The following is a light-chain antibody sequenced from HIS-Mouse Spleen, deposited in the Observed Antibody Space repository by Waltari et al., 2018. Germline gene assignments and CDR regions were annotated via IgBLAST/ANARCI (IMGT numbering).Light chain of an antibody. CDR1: SSNIGSNY. CDR3: AAWDDSLSGPV. J-gene: IGLJ3*02. Sequence: QSVLTQPPSASGTPGQRVTISCSGSSSNIGSNYVYWYQQLPGTAPKLLIYRNNRRPSGVPDRFSGSKSGTSASLAISGLRSEDEADYCCAAWDDSLSGPVFGGGTKLTVL. CDR2: RNN. V-gene: IGLV1-47*01.